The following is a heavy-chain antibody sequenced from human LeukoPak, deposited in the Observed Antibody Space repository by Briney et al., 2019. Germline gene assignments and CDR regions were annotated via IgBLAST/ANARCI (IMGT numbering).Heavy chain of an antibody. D-gene: IGHD4-17*01. CDR2: IYYSGST. V-gene: IGHV4-39*01. J-gene: IGHJ5*02. CDR1: GGSISSSSYY. Sequence: SETLSLTCTVSGGSISSSSYYWGWIRQPPGKGLEWIGSIYYSGSTYYNPSLKSRVTISVDTSKNQFSLKLSSVTAADTAVYYCARFLRYGDSFDPWGQGTLVTVSS. CDR3: ARFLRYGDSFDP.